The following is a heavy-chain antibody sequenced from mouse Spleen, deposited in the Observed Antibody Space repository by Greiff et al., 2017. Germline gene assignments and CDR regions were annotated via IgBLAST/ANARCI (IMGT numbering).Heavy chain of an antibody. CDR2: IDPETGGT. Sequence: VQLQQSGAELVRPGASVTLSCKASGYTFTDYEMHWVKQTPVHGLEWIGAIDPETGGTAYNQKFKGKAILTADKSSSTAYMELRSLTSEDSAVYYCARGGTTALARAMDYWGQGTSVTVSS. J-gene: IGHJ4*01. V-gene: IGHV1-15*01. CDR1: GYTFTDYE. D-gene: IGHD1-2*01. CDR3: ARGGTTALARAMDY.